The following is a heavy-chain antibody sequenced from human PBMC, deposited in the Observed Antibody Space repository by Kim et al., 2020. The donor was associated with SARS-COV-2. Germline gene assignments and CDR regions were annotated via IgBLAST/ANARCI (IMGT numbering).Heavy chain of an antibody. J-gene: IGHJ4*02. D-gene: IGHD1-26*01. CDR2: IYYSGST. CDR1: GGSISSYY. V-gene: IGHV4-59*13. Sequence: SETLSLTCTVSGGSISSYYWSWIRQPPGKGLEWIGYIYYSGSTNYNPSLKSRVTISVDTSKNQFSLKLSSVTAADTAVYYCARGGEWELLPIVYWGQGTLVTVSS. CDR3: ARGGEWELLPIVY.